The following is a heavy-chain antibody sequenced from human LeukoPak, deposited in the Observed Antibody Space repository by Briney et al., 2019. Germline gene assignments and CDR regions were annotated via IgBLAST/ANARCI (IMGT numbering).Heavy chain of an antibody. J-gene: IGHJ4*02. CDR2: ISWNSGSI. CDR3: AKDINSGYYDSSGIDY. CDR1: GFTFDDYA. D-gene: IGHD3-22*01. Sequence: GGSLRLSCAASGFTFDDYAMHWVRQAPGKGLEWVSGISWNSGSIGYAASVKARFTISRDNAKNSLYLQMNSLRAEDTALYYCAKDINSGYYDSSGIDYWGQGTLVTVSS. V-gene: IGHV3-9*01.